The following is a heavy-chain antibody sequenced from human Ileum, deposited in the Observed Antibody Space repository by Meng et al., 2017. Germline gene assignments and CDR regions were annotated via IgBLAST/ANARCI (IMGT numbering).Heavy chain of an antibody. D-gene: IGHD6-19*01. CDR3: ARLSSFSSGWYNGLDC. CDR2: ISYDGSEK. CDR1: GFIFSRFV. J-gene: IGHJ4*02. V-gene: IGHV3-30*01. Sequence: GGSLRLSCAASGFIFSRFVMHWVRQAPGKELEWVAVISYDGSEKNYADSVKGRFTISRDNSMNTLYLQMNSLRTEDTALYYCARLSSFSSGWYNGLDCWGQGTLVTVSS.